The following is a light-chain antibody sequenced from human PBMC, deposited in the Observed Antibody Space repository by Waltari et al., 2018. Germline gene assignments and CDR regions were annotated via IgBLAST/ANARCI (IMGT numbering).Light chain of an antibody. Sequence: QPALTQPASVSGSPGQSITISCTGTSSAIGGYKYAPWYQQHPGKAPKLLIYGVDNRPSGASFRFSGSKFGNTASLSISGLQAEDEADYYCCSYTAGNTWVFGGGTKLTVL. CDR3: CSYTAGNTWV. V-gene: IGLV2-14*03. CDR1: SSAIGGYKY. J-gene: IGLJ3*02. CDR2: GVD.